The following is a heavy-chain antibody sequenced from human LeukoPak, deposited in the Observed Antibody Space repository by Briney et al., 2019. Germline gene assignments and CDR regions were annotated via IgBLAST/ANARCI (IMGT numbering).Heavy chain of an antibody. V-gene: IGHV3-7*03. J-gene: IGHJ4*02. Sequence: SGGSLRLSCAASGFTFSSYWMSWVRQAPGKGLEGVANIKEDGSEKYYVDSVKGRLTISRDNAKNSLYLQMNSLRAEDTAVYYCARDHFDWVGDFDYWGQGTLVTVSS. CDR1: GFTFSSYW. CDR2: IKEDGSEK. D-gene: IGHD3-9*01. CDR3: ARDHFDWVGDFDY.